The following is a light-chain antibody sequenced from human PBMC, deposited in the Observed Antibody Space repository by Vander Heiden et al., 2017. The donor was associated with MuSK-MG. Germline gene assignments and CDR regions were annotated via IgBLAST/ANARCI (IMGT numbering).Light chain of an antibody. CDR3: QVWDSNTDHVV. CDR1: TIGSEA. J-gene: IGLJ2*01. Sequence: SYVLTQPPSVSLAPGKTARITCGGDTIGSEAVHWYQQKPGQAPVWVLYSDTERPSGIPDRFAGSNSGNTATLTIGRVEVGDEADDYGQVWDSNTDHVVCGGGTKMTVL. CDR2: SDT. V-gene: IGLV3-21*04.